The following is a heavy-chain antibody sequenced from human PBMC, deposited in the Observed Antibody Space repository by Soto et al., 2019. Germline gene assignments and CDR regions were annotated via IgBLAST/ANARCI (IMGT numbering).Heavy chain of an antibody. D-gene: IGHD5-18*01. Sequence: SETLSLTCTVSGGSISSYYWSWIRQPAGKGLEWIGRIYTSGSTNYNPSLKSRVTMSVDTSKNQFSLKLSSVTAADTAVYYCAGDGWSSGYSYYYYYGMDVWGQGTTVTVSS. CDR1: GGSISSYY. V-gene: IGHV4-4*07. CDR2: IYTSGST. J-gene: IGHJ6*02. CDR3: AGDGWSSGYSYYYYYGMDV.